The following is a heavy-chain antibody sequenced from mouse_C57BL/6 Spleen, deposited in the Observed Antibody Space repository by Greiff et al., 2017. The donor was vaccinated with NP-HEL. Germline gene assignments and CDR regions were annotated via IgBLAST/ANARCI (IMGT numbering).Heavy chain of an antibody. CDR2: IHPSDSDT. J-gene: IGHJ2*01. D-gene: IGHD1-1*01. CDR1: GYTFTSYW. V-gene: IGHV1-74*01. Sequence: QVQLQQPGAELVKPGASVKVSCKASGYTFTSYWMHWVKQRPGQGLEWIGRIHPSDSDTNYNQKFKGKATLTVDKSSSTAYMQLSSLTSEDSAVYYCAIIDYYGSSYYVDYWGQGTTLTVSA. CDR3: AIIDYYGSSYYVDY.